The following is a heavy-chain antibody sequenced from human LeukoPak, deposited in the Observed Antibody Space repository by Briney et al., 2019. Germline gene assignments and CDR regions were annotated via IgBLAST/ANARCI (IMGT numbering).Heavy chain of an antibody. CDR1: GGSFSGYY. V-gene: IGHV4-34*01. D-gene: IGHD6-13*01. Sequence: SETLSLTCAVYGGSFSGYYWSWIRQPPGKGLEWIGEINHSGSTNYNPSLKSRVTISVDTSKNQFSLKLSSVTAADTAVYYCATEYSGSGHWGQGTLVTVSS. CDR3: ATEYSGSGH. CDR2: INHSGST. J-gene: IGHJ4*02.